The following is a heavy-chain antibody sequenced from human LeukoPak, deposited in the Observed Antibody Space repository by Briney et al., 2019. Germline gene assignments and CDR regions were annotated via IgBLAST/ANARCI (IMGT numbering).Heavy chain of an antibody. V-gene: IGHV1-2*02. J-gene: IGHJ4*02. CDR2: ISPNSDDT. CDR1: GYTFTGYY. CDR3: ARGGFDY. Sequence: ASVKVSCKASGYTFTGYYLHWVRQAPGQGLEWMGWISPNSDDTNYAQKFRGRVNMTRDTSISTAYMELSRLRSDDTAIYYCARGGFDYWGQGTLVTVSS.